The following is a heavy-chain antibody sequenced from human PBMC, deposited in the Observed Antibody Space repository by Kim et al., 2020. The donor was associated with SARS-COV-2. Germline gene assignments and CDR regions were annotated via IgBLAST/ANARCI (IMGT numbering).Heavy chain of an antibody. CDR2: IKSKTEGGTT. CDR3: FKKRVDP. CDR1: GFTFSNAW. J-gene: IGHJ5*02. Sequence: GGSLRLSCAASGFTFSNAWMNWVRQAPGKGLEWVGRIKSKTEGGTTDYAAPVKGRFIISRDDSENTLYLQMNSLKIEDTAVYYCFKKRVDPWGQGTLVT. V-gene: IGHV3-15*01.